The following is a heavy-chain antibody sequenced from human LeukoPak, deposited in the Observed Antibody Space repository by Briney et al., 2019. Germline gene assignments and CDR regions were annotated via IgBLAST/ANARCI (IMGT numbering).Heavy chain of an antibody. J-gene: IGHJ2*01. CDR3: ARPSPRSDWYFDL. V-gene: IGHV1-18*01. Sequence: GASVKVSCKASGYKFTTYGIAWVRQAPGQGLQWMGWINGYTGYTDYAQSLQGRVTMTRDTSTSTAYMELRTLTSNDTAVFYCARPSPRSDWYFDLWGRGTLVTVSS. CDR1: GYKFTTYG. CDR2: INGYTGYT.